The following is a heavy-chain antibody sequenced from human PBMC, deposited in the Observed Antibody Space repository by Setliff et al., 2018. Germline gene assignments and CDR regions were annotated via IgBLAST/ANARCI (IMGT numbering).Heavy chain of an antibody. CDR2: INRRGST. CDR3: ARASSGRYSAYYYYMDV. CDR1: GGSVNSGYDN. Sequence: PSETLSLTCTVSGGSVNSGYDNWNWLRQPAGKGLEWIGHINRRGSTNFTPSLKSRVTISLDTSKNQFSLNLTSVTAADTAVYYCARASSGRYSAYYYYMDVWGKGTTVTVSS. D-gene: IGHD6-19*01. J-gene: IGHJ6*03. V-gene: IGHV4-61*09.